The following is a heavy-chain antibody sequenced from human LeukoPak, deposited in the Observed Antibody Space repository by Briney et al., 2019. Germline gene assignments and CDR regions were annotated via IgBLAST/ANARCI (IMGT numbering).Heavy chain of an antibody. CDR1: GSTFSSYA. D-gene: IGHD3-16*02. Sequence: GGSLRLSCAASGSTFSSYAMSWVRQAPGKGLEWASAISGSGGSTYYADSVKGRFTISRDNSKNTLYLQMNSLRAEDTAVYYCAKGLGGYDYIWGSYRTFDYWGQGTLVTVSS. CDR2: ISGSGGST. V-gene: IGHV3-23*01. J-gene: IGHJ4*02. CDR3: AKGLGGYDYIWGSYRTFDY.